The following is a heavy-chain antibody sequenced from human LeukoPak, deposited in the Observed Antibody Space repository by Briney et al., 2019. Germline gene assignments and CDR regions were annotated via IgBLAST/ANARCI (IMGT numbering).Heavy chain of an antibody. J-gene: IGHJ4*02. Sequence: PGGSLRLSRAASGFTFSSDSMNWVRQAPGKGLEWVSSISSTSGFISYADSVKGRFTISRDNAKSSLYLQMNSLRAEDTALYYCARVHSGYGPDYIDHWGQGTPVTVSS. CDR2: ISSTSGFI. CDR3: ARVHSGYGPDYIDH. D-gene: IGHD5-12*01. CDR1: GFTFSSDS. V-gene: IGHV3-21*06.